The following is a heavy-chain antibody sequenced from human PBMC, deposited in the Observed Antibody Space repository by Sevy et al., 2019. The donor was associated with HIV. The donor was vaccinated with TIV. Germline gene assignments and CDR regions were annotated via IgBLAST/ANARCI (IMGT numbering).Heavy chain of an antibody. D-gene: IGHD5-18*01. CDR1: GFTFSSYW. CDR3: ARGYSYGYGMDV. Sequence: GGSLRLSCEASGFTFSSYWMHWVRQSPGKGLVWVSRISSDGSPTNYADSVKGRFTISRAIAKNTLYLQMNSLRAEDTALYYCARGYSYGYGMDVWGQGTTVTVSS. CDR2: ISSDGSPT. V-gene: IGHV3-74*01. J-gene: IGHJ6*02.